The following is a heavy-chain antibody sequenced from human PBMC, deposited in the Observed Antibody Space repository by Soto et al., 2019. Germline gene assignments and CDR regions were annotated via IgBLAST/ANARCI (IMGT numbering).Heavy chain of an antibody. CDR2: ISYDGSNK. V-gene: IGHV3-30-3*01. Sequence: QVQLVESGGGVVQPGRSLRLSCAASGFTFSSYAMHWVRQAPGKWLEWVAVISYDGSNKYYADSVKGRFTISGDNSTNTLYMQMDSVRAEDTAVYYCARDKRDLRFLEWSYYFDYWGQGTLVTVSS. J-gene: IGHJ4*02. CDR1: GFTFSSYA. D-gene: IGHD3-3*01. CDR3: ARDKRDLRFLEWSYYFDY.